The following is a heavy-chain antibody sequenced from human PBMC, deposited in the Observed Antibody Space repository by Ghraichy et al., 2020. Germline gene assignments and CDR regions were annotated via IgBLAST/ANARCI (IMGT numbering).Heavy chain of an antibody. D-gene: IGHD3-22*01. CDR2: IWNDGTNK. CDR3: ARDRYYDSSGYYYVNNWFDP. Sequence: GGSLRLSCAASGFTFSSCAMHWVRQAPGKGLEWVASIWNDGTNKYYADSVKGRFTISRDNSKNTLYLQMNSLRAEDTAVYYCARDRYYDSSGYYYVNNWFDPWGQETLVTVSS. J-gene: IGHJ5*02. CDR1: GFTFSSCA. V-gene: IGHV3-33*01.